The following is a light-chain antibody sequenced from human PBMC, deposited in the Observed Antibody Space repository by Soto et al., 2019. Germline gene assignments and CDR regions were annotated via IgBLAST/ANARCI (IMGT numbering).Light chain of an antibody. Sequence: DIVMTQSPDSLAVSLGERATINCKSSQSVLYSSNNENYLAWYQQKPGQPPKLLIYWASTRESGVPDRFSGSGSGTDFTLTISSLQAEDVAVYYCQQYYGTPFTFGPGTKVDIK. V-gene: IGKV4-1*01. CDR2: WAS. CDR1: QSVLYSSNNENY. J-gene: IGKJ3*01. CDR3: QQYYGTPFT.